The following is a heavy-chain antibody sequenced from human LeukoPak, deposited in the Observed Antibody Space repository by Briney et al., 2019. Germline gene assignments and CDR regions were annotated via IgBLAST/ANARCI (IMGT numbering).Heavy chain of an antibody. Sequence: SETLSLTCTVSGYSISSGYYWGWIRQPPGKGLEWIGRIYHSGSTYYNPSLKSRVTISVDTSKNQFSPKLSSVTAADTAVYYCARDAGMITFGGVIVWGQGTLVTVSS. CDR1: GYSISSGYY. J-gene: IGHJ4*02. CDR2: IYHSGST. CDR3: ARDAGMITFGGVIV. D-gene: IGHD3-16*02. V-gene: IGHV4-38-2*02.